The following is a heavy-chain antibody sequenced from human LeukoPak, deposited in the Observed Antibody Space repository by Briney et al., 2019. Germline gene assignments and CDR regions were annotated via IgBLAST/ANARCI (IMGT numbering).Heavy chain of an antibody. Sequence: GGSLRLSCAASGFTFNSYWMSWVRQAPGKGLEWVANIKQDGSEKYYVDSVKGRFTISRDNSKNTLFLQMNSLRAGDTAVYYCAKKYSNSWTAFDYWGQGTLVTVSS. D-gene: IGHD6-13*01. CDR1: GFTFNSYW. CDR2: IKQDGSEK. J-gene: IGHJ4*02. V-gene: IGHV3-7*03. CDR3: AKKYSNSWTAFDY.